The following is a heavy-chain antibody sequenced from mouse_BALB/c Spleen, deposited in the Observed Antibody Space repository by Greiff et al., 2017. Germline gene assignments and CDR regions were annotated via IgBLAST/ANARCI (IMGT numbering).Heavy chain of an antibody. CDR3: AYYYGSSTWCAY. Sequence: VQLQQPGAELVKPGASVKLSCKASGYTFTSYWMHWVKQRPGQGLEWIGEIDPSDSYTNYNQKFKGKATLTVDKSSSTAYMQLSSLTSEDSAVYYCAYYYGSSTWCAYWGQGTLVTVSA. D-gene: IGHD1-1*01. V-gene: IGHV1-69*02. CDR2: IDPSDSYT. CDR1: GYTFTSYW. J-gene: IGHJ3*01.